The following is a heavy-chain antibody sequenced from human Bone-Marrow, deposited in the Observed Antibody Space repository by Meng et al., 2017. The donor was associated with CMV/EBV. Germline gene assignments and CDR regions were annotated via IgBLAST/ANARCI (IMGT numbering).Heavy chain of an antibody. Sequence: SETLSLTCTVSGGSISTGSYYWGWIRRPPGKGLEWIGSIYYSGKTYYNPSLKSRVTISVDTSKNQFSLKLSSVTAADTAVYYCAKTRRYSSGGLDAWGPGNLVNVSS. CDR2: IYYSGKT. CDR1: GGSISTGSYY. J-gene: IGHJ5*01. V-gene: IGHV4-39*01. CDR3: AKTRRYSSGGLDA. D-gene: IGHD6-19*01.